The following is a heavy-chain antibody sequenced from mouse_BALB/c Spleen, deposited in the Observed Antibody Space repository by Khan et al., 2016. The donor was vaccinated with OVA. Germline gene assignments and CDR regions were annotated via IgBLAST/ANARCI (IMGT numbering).Heavy chain of an antibody. CDR3: ASLGPGFAY. J-gene: IGHJ3*01. CDR2: IGYSGST. Sequence: EVQLVESGPGLVKHSQSLSLTCTVTGYSITSDYAWNWIRQFPGNKLEWMGYIGYSGSTSYNPSLKSRISITRDTSKNQFFLQLNSVTTEDTATYYCASLGPGFAYWGQGTLVTVSA. CDR1: GYSITSDYA. D-gene: IGHD4-1*01. V-gene: IGHV3-2*02.